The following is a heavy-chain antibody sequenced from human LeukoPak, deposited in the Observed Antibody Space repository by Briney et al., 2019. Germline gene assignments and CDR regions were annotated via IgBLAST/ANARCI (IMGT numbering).Heavy chain of an antibody. CDR1: GFTFSNYG. D-gene: IGHD3-22*01. J-gene: IGHJ4*02. V-gene: IGHV3-30*02. CDR2: IHYDGSNK. CDR3: AKPVTYYYDSIGYPSFDY. Sequence: GGSLRLSCAASGFTFSNYGMHWVRQAPGKGLEWVTFIHYDGSNKYYADSVKGRSTISRDNSKNTLYLQMNSLRAEDTAVYYCAKPVTYYYDSIGYPSFDYWGQGTLVTVSS.